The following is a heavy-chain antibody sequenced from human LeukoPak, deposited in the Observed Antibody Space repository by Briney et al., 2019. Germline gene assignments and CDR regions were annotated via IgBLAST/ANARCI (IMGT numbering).Heavy chain of an antibody. CDR2: IHTGDSKS. D-gene: IGHD2-15*01. V-gene: IGHV5-51*01. CDR3: ARYCSDASCGYFDY. CDR1: GYSFTTYW. J-gene: IGHJ4*02. Sequence: KVSCKGSGYSFTTYWIAWVRQMPGKGLEWMGIIHTGDSKSRYSPPFQGQVTMSADKSIRTAYVQWSSLKASDTAMYYCARYCSDASCGYFDYWGQGTLVTVSS.